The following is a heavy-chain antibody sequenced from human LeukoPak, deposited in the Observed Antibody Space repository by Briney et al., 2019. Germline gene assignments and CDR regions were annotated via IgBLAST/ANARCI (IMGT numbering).Heavy chain of an antibody. D-gene: IGHD1-26*01. CDR3: ARDASYPGDAFDI. J-gene: IGHJ3*02. Sequence: SETLSLTCTVSGGSISSYYWSWLRQPAGKGLEWIGRIYTSGSTNYNPSLKSRVTMSVDTSKNQFSLKLSSVTAAGTAVYYCARDASYPGDAFDIWGQGTMVTVSS. CDR1: GGSISSYY. CDR2: IYTSGST. V-gene: IGHV4-4*07.